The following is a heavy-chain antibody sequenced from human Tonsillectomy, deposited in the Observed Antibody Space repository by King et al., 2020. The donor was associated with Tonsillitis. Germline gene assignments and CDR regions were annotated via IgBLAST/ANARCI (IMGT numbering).Heavy chain of an antibody. CDR1: GFTFSSYG. Sequence: VQLVESGGGVVQPGRSLRLSCAASGFTFSSYGMHWVRQAPGKGLEWVAVISYDGSNKYYADSVKGRFTISRDNSKNTLYLQMNSLRAEDTAVYYCAKDRVVVTATGMDVWGQGTTVTVSS. J-gene: IGHJ6*02. CDR2: ISYDGSNK. V-gene: IGHV3-30*18. CDR3: AKDRVVVTATGMDV. D-gene: IGHD2-21*02.